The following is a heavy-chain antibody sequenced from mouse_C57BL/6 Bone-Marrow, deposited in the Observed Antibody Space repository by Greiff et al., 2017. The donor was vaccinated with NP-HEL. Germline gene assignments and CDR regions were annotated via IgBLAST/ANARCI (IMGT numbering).Heavy chain of an antibody. CDR2: INPNNGGT. D-gene: IGHD1-1*01. CDR3: ARSGGILHEDYFDY. V-gene: IGHV1-26*01. CDR1: GYTFTDYY. Sequence: VQLQQSGPELVKPGASVKISCKASGYTFTDYYMNWVKQSHGKSLEWIGDINPNNGGTSYIQKFKGKATLTVDKSSSTAYMELRSLTSEDSAVYYCARSGGILHEDYFDYWGQGTTLTVSS. J-gene: IGHJ2*01.